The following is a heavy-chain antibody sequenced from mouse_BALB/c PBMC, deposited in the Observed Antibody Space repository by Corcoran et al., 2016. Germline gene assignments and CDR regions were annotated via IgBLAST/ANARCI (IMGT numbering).Heavy chain of an antibody. D-gene: IGHD1-1*01. CDR3: ARMSYGISYVVMDY. CDR1: GFSLSTSGMG. V-gene: IGHV8-12*01. CDR2: IYWDDDK. Sequence: QVTLKESGPGILQPSQTLSLTCSFSGFSLSTSGMGVSWIRQPSGKGLEWLAHIYWDDDKRYNPSLKSRLTISKDTSRNQVFLKITSVDTADTATYYCARMSYGISYVVMDYWGQGTSVTVSS. J-gene: IGHJ4*01.